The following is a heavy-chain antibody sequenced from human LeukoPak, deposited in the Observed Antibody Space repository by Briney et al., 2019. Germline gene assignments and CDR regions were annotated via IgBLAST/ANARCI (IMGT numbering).Heavy chain of an antibody. CDR2: TNLHGTTV. CDR1: GLSFSNYW. D-gene: IGHD5-18*01. J-gene: IGHJ4*02. Sequence: GGSLTLSCAVSGLSFSNYWMHWVRQAPGKGLVWVARTNLHGTTVDYADSVKGRFTISRDNAKNTLFLHMNSLRAEDTAVYYCASGYTYVRLGDHWGQGTLVTVSS. CDR3: ASGYTYVRLGDH. V-gene: IGHV3-74*01.